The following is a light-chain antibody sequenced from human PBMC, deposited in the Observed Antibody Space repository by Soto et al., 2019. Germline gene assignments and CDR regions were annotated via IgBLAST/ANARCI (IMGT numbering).Light chain of an antibody. CDR2: GAS. CDR1: QSVSSN. Sequence: EIVMTQSPATLSVSPGERATISCRASQSVSSNLAWYQQKPGQAPRLLIYGASTRATGIPARFSGSGSGTEFTLTISSLQSEDFAVYYCQQYSNWSLTFGQGTKLDIK. CDR3: QQYSNWSLT. J-gene: IGKJ2*01. V-gene: IGKV3-15*01.